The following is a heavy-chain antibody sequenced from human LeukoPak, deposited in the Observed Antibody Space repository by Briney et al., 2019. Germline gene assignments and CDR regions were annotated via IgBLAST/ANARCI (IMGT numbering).Heavy chain of an antibody. D-gene: IGHD2-2*01. CDR2: ISSSSRYI. Sequence: GGSLGLSCAASGVTFSSYSMNWVRQAPGKGLEWVSSISSSSRYIYYAESVKGRFTISRDNVKNSLSLQMNILSAADTAVYYRARVPDIVVVPAPPDYWGQGTLVAVSS. J-gene: IGHJ4*02. CDR1: GVTFSSYS. V-gene: IGHV3-21*01. CDR3: ARVPDIVVVPAPPDY.